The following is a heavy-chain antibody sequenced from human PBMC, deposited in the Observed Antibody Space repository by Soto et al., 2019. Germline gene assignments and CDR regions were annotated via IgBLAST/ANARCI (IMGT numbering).Heavy chain of an antibody. J-gene: IGHJ5*02. CDR1: CGYIISGGVY. Sequence: SLPHTFSCGYIISGGVYWRLNQQHPGKGPGVIGSIYYSGSTYYNPSLKSRVTISVDTSKNQFSLKLSSVTAADTAVYYCARAPMRGYCSGGSCYSNWFDPWGQGTLVTVSS. CDR2: IYYSGST. D-gene: IGHD2-15*01. CDR3: ARAPMRGYCSGGSCYSNWFDP. V-gene: IGHV4-31*03.